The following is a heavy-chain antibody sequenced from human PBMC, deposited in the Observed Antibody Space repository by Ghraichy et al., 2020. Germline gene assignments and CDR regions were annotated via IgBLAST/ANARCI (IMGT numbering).Heavy chain of an antibody. J-gene: IGHJ4*02. CDR1: GGSISSSSYY. D-gene: IGHD6-19*01. CDR3: ARHEPPSIAVAADY. CDR2: IYYSGST. Sequence: SETLSLTCTVSGGSISSSSYYWGWIRQPPGKGLEWIGSIYYSGSTYYNPSLKSRVTISVDTSKNQFSLKLSSVTAADTAVYYCARHEPPSIAVAADYWGQGTLVTVSS. V-gene: IGHV4-39*01.